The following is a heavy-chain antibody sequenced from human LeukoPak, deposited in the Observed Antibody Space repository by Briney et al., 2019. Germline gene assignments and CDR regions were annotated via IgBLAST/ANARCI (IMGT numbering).Heavy chain of an antibody. CDR2: INPSGGST. Sequence: ASVKVSCKASGYTFTSYYMHWVRQAPGQGLEWMGIINPSGGSTSCAQKFQGRVTITRDMSTSTVYMELSSLRSEDTAVYYCARAIRSGGSYPFDYWGQGTLVTVSS. CDR3: ARAIRSGGSYPFDY. J-gene: IGHJ4*02. CDR1: GYTFTSYY. V-gene: IGHV1-46*01. D-gene: IGHD1-26*01.